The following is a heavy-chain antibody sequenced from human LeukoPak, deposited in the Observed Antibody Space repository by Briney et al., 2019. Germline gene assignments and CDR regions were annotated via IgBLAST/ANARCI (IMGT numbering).Heavy chain of an antibody. CDR2: IYYSGST. V-gene: IGHV4-39*01. J-gene: IGHJ6*03. CDR1: GFTFSSYSMN. Sequence: GSLRLSCAASGFTFSSYSMNWVRQPPGKGLEWIGSIYYSGSTYYNPSLKSRVTISVDTSKNQFSLKLSSVTAADTAVYYCARHEQEEDYYYYMDVWGKGTTVTVSS. CDR3: ARHEQEEDYYYYMDV. D-gene: IGHD6-13*01.